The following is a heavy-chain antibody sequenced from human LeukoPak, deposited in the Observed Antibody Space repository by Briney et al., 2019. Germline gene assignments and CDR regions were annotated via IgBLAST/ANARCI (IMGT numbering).Heavy chain of an antibody. CDR1: GFTFDDYG. CDR2: INWNGGST. Sequence: GGSLRLSCAAPGFTFDDYGMSWVRQAPGKGLEWVSGINWNGGSTGYADSVKGRFTISRDNAKNSLYLQMNSLRAEDTALYYCARGTEPTWMLETFDIWGQGTMVTVSP. J-gene: IGHJ3*02. D-gene: IGHD1-14*01. V-gene: IGHV3-20*04. CDR3: ARGTEPTWMLETFDI.